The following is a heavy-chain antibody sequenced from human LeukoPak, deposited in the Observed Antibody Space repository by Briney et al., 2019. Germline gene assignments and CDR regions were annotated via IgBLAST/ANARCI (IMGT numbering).Heavy chain of an antibody. CDR3: TTEPAVDDYGDYFGNY. Sequence: GSLRLSCAASGFTFSNAWMSWVRQAPGEGLEWVGRIKSKTDGGTTDYAAPVKGRFTISRDGSKNTLYLQMNSLKTEDTAVYYCTTEPAVDDYGDYFGNYWGQGTLVTVSS. J-gene: IGHJ4*02. V-gene: IGHV3-15*01. D-gene: IGHD4-17*01. CDR1: GFTFSNAW. CDR2: IKSKTDGGTT.